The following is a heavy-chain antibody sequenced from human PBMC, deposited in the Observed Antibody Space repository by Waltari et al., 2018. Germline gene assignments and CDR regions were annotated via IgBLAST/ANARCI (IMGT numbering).Heavy chain of an antibody. V-gene: IGHV3-15*01. J-gene: IGHJ4*02. CDR1: GFTFRNAW. CDR3: TADVPEAEQQLGY. D-gene: IGHD6-13*01. Sequence: EVQLVESGGGLVKPGGSLRLACTTSGFTFRNAWRRWVRQAPGKGLEGLGRIKSKTDGGATEYTAPVKGRFTISRDDSKNTVYLQMNSLKSEDTAVYYCTADVPEAEQQLGYWGQGTLVTVST. CDR2: IKSKTDGGAT.